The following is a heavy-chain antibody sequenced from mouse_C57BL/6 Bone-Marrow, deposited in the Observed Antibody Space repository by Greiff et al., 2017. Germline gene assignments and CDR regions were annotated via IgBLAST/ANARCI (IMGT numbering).Heavy chain of an antibody. Sequence: VQLQQSGAELARPGASVKLSCKASGYTFTSYGISWVKQRTGQGLEWIGEIYPRSGNTYYNEKFKGKATLTADKSSSTAYMQLSSLTSEDSAVYYCARNGYYDWYMDVWGTGTTVTVSS. V-gene: IGHV1-81*01. CDR2: IYPRSGNT. D-gene: IGHD2-3*01. CDR1: GYTFTSYG. CDR3: ARNGYYDWYMDV. J-gene: IGHJ1*03.